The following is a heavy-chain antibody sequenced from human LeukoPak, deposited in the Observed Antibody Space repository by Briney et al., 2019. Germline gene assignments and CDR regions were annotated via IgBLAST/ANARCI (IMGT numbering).Heavy chain of an antibody. D-gene: IGHD2-15*01. Sequence: GASVKVSCKVSGYTLTELSMHWVRQAPGKGLEWVSYISSSSSTIYYADSVKGRFTISRDNAKNSLYLQMNSLRDEDTAVYYCARTCSGGSCYHDYWGQGTLVTVSS. CDR2: ISSSSSTI. CDR3: ARTCSGGSCYHDY. V-gene: IGHV3-48*02. CDR1: GYTLTELS. J-gene: IGHJ4*02.